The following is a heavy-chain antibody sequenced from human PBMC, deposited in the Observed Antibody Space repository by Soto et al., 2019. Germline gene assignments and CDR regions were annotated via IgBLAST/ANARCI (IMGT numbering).Heavy chain of an antibody. D-gene: IGHD1-26*01. Sequence: ASVKVSCKASGGTFSSYTISWVRRAPGQGLEWMGRIIPILGIANYAQKFQGRVTITADKPTSTAYMELSSLRSEDTAVYYCASDLRIVGATDYYYYGMDVWGQGTTVTVSS. V-gene: IGHV1-69*02. J-gene: IGHJ6*02. CDR3: ASDLRIVGATDYYYYGMDV. CDR1: GGTFSSYT. CDR2: IIPILGIA.